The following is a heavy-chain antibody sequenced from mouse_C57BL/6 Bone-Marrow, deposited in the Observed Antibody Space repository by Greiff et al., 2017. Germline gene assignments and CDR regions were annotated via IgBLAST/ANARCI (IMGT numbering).Heavy chain of an antibody. Sequence: QVQLQQPGAELVMPGASVKLSCKASGYTFTSYWMHWVKQRPGQGLEWIGEIDPSDSYTNYNQKFKGKSTLTVDKSSSTAYMQLSRLTSEDSAVYYCARTKNIYYYWYFDVWGTGTTVTVSS. CDR2: IDPSDSYT. J-gene: IGHJ1*03. CDR1: GYTFTSYW. D-gene: IGHD1-1*01. V-gene: IGHV1-69*01. CDR3: ARTKNIYYYWYFDV.